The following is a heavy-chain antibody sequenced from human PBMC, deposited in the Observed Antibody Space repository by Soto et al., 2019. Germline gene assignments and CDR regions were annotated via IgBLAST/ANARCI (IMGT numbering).Heavy chain of an antibody. J-gene: IGHJ6*03. V-gene: IGHV1-8*02. CDR2: MNPNSGNT. CDR1: GYTFTSYG. D-gene: IGHD2-15*01. CDR3: ARGLYCSGGSCYSVYYYYMDV. Sequence: ASVKVSCKASGYTFTSYGISWVRQAPGQGLEWMGWMNPNSGNTNYAQKFQGRVTMTRNTSISTAYMELSSLRSEDTAVYYCARGLYCSGGSCYSVYYYYMDVWGKGTTVTVSS.